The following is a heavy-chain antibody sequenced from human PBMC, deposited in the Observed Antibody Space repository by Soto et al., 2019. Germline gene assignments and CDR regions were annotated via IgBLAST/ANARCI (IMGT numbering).Heavy chain of an antibody. CDR3: ARGGYSGYDYFDY. J-gene: IGHJ4*02. V-gene: IGHV3-33*01. Sequence: GGSLRLSCAASGFTFSSYGMHWVRQAPGEGLEWEAVIWYDGSNKYYADSVKGRFTISRDNSKNTLYLQMNSLRAEDTAVYYCARGGYSGYDYFDYWGQGTLVTVS. D-gene: IGHD5-12*01. CDR2: IWYDGSNK. CDR1: GFTFSSYG.